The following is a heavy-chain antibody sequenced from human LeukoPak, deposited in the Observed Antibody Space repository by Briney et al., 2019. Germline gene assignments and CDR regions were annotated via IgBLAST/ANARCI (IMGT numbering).Heavy chain of an antibody. Sequence: SETLSLTCTVSGGSVSSASYYWSWIRQPPGQGLEYIGYIHYSGTTNYNPSLKSRVTISVDTSKNQFSLKLSSVTAADTAVYYCARGNTVTKLGYWGQGTLVTVSS. D-gene: IGHD4-17*01. V-gene: IGHV4-61*01. CDR3: ARGNTVTKLGY. CDR2: IHYSGTT. J-gene: IGHJ4*02. CDR1: GGSVSSASYY.